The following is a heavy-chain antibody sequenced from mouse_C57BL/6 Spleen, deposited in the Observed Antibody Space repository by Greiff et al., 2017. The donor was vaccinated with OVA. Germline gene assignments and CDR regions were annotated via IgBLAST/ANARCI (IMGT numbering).Heavy chain of an antibody. CDR2: ISGGGGNT. CDR3: ARHGVYSNYERGFAY. V-gene: IGHV5-9*01. J-gene: IGHJ3*01. CDR1: GFTFSSYT. D-gene: IGHD2-5*01. Sequence: RVESGGGLVKPGGSLKLSCAASGFTFSSYTMSWVRQTPEKRLEWVATISGGGGNTYYPDSVKGRFTISRDNAKNTLYLQMSSLRSEDTALYYCARHGVYSNYERGFAYWGQGTLVTVSA.